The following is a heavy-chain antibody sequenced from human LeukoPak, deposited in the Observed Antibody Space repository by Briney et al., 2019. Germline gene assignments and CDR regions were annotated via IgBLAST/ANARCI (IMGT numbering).Heavy chain of an antibody. CDR1: GFTVSSNY. CDR2: IYSGGST. CDR3: ARDFCSAGSCYPDN. J-gene: IGHJ4*02. V-gene: IGHV3-66*01. D-gene: IGHD2-15*01. Sequence: GGSLRLSCAASGFTVSSNYMSWVRQAAGKGQEWVSVIYSGGSTYYADSVKGRFSISRDNSKNTLHLQMNSLRVEDTAVYYCARDFCSAGSCYPDNWGQGTLVTVSS.